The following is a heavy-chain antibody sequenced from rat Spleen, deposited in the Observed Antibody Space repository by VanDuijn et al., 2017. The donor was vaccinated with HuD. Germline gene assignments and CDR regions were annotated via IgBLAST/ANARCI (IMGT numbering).Heavy chain of an antibody. Sequence: QVQLKESGPGLVQPSQTLSLTCTVSGFSLTSFHVHWVRQPPGKGLEWMGLIWGNGKTNYNSGLKSRLSISRDTSKSQVFLKMNSLQTEDTAIYFCTSPFRWFAYWGQGTLVTVSS. CDR3: TSPFRWFAY. CDR1: GFSLTSFH. J-gene: IGHJ3*01. V-gene: IGHV2-13*01. CDR2: IWGNGKT.